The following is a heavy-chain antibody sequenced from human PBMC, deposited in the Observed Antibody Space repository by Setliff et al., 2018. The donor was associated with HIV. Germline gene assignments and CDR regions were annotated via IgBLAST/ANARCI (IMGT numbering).Heavy chain of an antibody. Sequence: PSETLSLTCTVSAYSIRNGYYWGWIRQSPGKGLEWIGTLYYDGNTYYNPSLKSRVTMSVDTSKNQFSLNLNSVTAADTAVYYCARETIRSGHRSEAGVDFWGQGALVTVSS. D-gene: IGHD6-19*01. V-gene: IGHV4-38-2*02. CDR2: LYYDGNT. CDR3: ARETIRSGHRSEAGVDF. CDR1: AYSIRNGYY. J-gene: IGHJ4*02.